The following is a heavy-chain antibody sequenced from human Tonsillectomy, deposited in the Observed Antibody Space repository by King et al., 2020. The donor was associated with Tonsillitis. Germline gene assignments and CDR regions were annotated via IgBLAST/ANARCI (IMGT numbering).Heavy chain of an antibody. Sequence: VQLVESGGGLVQPGGSLRLSCAASGFTFSSYWMSWVRQAPGKGLEWVANIKQDGREKYYVDSVKGRFTISRDNAKNSLYLQMNSLRAADTAVYYCAGVDVLRYFDCLSYYYGMDVWGQGTTVTVSS. CDR1: GFTFSSYW. CDR3: AGVDVLRYFDCLSYYYGMDV. D-gene: IGHD3-9*01. V-gene: IGHV3-7*03. J-gene: IGHJ6*02. CDR2: IKQDGREK.